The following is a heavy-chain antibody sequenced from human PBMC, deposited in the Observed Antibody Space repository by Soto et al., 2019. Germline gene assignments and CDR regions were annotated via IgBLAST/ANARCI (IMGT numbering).Heavy chain of an antibody. CDR3: ARGMSGTWIQLWLPHPSYYYGMDV. CDR1: GFTFSSYA. D-gene: IGHD5-18*01. V-gene: IGHV3-30-3*01. J-gene: IGHJ6*02. CDR2: ISYDGSNK. Sequence: PGGSLRLSCAASGFTFSSYAMHWVRQAPGKGLEWVAVISYDGSNKYYADSVKGRFTISRDNSKNTLYLQMNSLRAEDTAVYYCARGMSGTWIQLWLPHPSYYYGMDVWGQGTTVTVSS.